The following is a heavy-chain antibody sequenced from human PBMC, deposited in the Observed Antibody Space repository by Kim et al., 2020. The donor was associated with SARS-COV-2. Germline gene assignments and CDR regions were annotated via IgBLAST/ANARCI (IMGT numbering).Heavy chain of an antibody. CDR1: GGSVTMTSYY. V-gene: IGHV4-39*01. CDR3: VRRELRYCNGGNCSKGTYYYGLEV. CDR2: LYFDGTP. Sequence: SETLSLTCTVSGGSVTMTSYYLGFIRQPPEKGPEWIGHLYFDGTPYYNPSLKSRVSISIDTSKNQFSLRLTSVTAADTAVYYCVRRELRYCNGGNCSKGTYYYGLEVWGRGTTVTV. J-gene: IGHJ6*02. D-gene: IGHD2-15*01.